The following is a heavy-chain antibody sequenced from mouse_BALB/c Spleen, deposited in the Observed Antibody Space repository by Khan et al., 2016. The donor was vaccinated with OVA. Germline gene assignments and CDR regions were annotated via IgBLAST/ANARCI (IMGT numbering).Heavy chain of an antibody. CDR2: IHPSDNET. Sequence: QVQLQQPGAELVRPGASVKLSCKASGYSFTSYWMNWVKQRPGQGLEWIGMIHPSDNETRLNQKFKDKATLTVDKSSSTAYMQLSSPTSEDSAVYDCARSHYDVYPYYVDYWGQGTTLTVSS. CDR3: ARSHYDVYPYYVDY. V-gene: IGHV1-74*01. J-gene: IGHJ2*01. D-gene: IGHD2-3*01. CDR1: GYSFTSYW.